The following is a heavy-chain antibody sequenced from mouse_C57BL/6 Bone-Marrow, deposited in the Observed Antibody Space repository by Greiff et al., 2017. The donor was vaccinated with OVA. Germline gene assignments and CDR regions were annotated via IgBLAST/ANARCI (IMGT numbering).Heavy chain of an antibody. Sequence: VHVKQSGAELVRPGASVKLSCTASGFNIKDDYMHWVKQRPEQGLEWIGWIDPENGDTEYASKFQGKATITADTSSNTAYLQLSSLTSEDTAVYYCTPITTVVAHFDYWGQGTTLTVSS. V-gene: IGHV14-4*01. D-gene: IGHD1-1*01. J-gene: IGHJ2*01. CDR3: TPITTVVAHFDY. CDR2: IDPENGDT. CDR1: GFNIKDDY.